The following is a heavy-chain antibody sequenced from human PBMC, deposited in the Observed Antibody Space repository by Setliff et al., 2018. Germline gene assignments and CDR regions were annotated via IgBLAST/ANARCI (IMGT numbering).Heavy chain of an antibody. CDR2: IKEDGSDK. Sequence: GGSLRLSCAVSGFTFSNHWMSWVRQAPGKGLEWVASIKEDGSDKYSVDSVKGRFTISRDNAKNSLFLQMNSLRAEDTAVYYCARPPPGSSGWSMIYYFDYWGQGTLVTVSS. J-gene: IGHJ4*02. D-gene: IGHD6-19*01. CDR3: ARPPPGSSGWSMIYYFDY. V-gene: IGHV3-7*01. CDR1: GFTFSNHW.